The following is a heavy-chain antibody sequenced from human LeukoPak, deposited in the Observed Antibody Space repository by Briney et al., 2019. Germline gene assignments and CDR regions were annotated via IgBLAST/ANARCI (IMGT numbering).Heavy chain of an antibody. Sequence: SETLSLTCTGSGGSISSYYWSWIRQPPGKGLEWIGYIYYSGSTNYNPSLKSRVTISVDTSKNQFSLDLSSVTAADTAVYYSAGARYNWFDPWGQGTLVTVSS. CDR1: GGSISSYY. V-gene: IGHV4-59*01. CDR2: IYYSGST. CDR3: AGARYNWFDP. J-gene: IGHJ5*02.